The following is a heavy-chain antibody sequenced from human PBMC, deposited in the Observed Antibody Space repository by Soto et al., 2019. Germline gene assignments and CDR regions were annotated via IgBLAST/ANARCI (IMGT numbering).Heavy chain of an antibody. CDR1: GGSISSYY. CDR2: THTTDGT. CDR3: ARALSVSSCAYFHF. V-gene: IGHV4-4*07. D-gene: IGHD1-20*01. Sequence: SETLSLTCTVSGGSISSYYWSWIRQPAGKGMEWIGRTHTTDGTKYNPSLKSRVTMSIDTSNNQFSLKLSSLTAADTAGYYSARALSVSSCAYFHFWGQGTLVTVSS. J-gene: IGHJ4*02.